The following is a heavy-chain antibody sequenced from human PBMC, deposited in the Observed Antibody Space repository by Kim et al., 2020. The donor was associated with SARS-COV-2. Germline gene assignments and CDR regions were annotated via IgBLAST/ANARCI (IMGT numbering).Heavy chain of an antibody. CDR2: IIPIFGTA. V-gene: IGHV1-69*13. CDR3: ARSLPYYYDSSGGFFDI. CDR1: GGTFSSYA. D-gene: IGHD3-22*01. Sequence: SVKVSCKASGGTFSSYAISWVRQAPGQGLEWMGGIIPIFGTANYAQKFQGRVTITADESTSTAYMELSSLRSEDTAVYYCARSLPYYYDSSGGFFDIWGQGTMVTVSS. J-gene: IGHJ3*02.